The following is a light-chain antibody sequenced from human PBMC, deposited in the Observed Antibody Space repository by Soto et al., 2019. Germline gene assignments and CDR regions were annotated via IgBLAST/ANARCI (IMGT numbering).Light chain of an antibody. V-gene: IGLV4-69*01. CDR2: LNSDGSH. CDR3: QTWGTGIPWV. Sequence: QSVLTQSPSASGSLGASVKLTCTLSSGHSSYAIAWHQQQPEKGPRYLMKLNSDGSHSKGDGIPDRFSGSSSGAERYLTISSLQSEDEADYYCQTWGTGIPWVFGGGTKLTVL. CDR1: SGHSSYA. J-gene: IGLJ3*02.